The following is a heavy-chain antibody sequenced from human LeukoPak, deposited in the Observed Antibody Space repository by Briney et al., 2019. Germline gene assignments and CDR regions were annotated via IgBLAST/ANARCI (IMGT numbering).Heavy chain of an antibody. Sequence: SETLSLTCTVSGGSISSYYWSWIRQPPGKGLEWIGYIYTSGSTNYNPSLKSRVTISVDTSKNQFSLKLSSVTAADTAVYYCASSGSLLLDAVYWGQGALVTVSS. D-gene: IGHD2-15*01. CDR3: ASSGSLLLDAVY. V-gene: IGHV4-4*09. J-gene: IGHJ4*02. CDR1: GGSISSYY. CDR2: IYTSGST.